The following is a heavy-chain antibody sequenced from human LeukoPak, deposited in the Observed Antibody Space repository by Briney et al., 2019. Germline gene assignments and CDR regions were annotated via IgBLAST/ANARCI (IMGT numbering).Heavy chain of an antibody. V-gene: IGHV1-69*05. CDR2: IIPIFGTA. CDR3: ASNIAATIWRRYYFDY. CDR1: GGTFSSYA. D-gene: IGHD5-12*01. Sequence: SVKVSRKASGGTFSSYAISWVRQAPGQGVGWVGGIIPIFGTANYAQKFQGRVTSTTDESTSTAYMELSSLRSEDTAVYYCASNIAATIWRRYYFDYWGQGTLVTVSS. J-gene: IGHJ4*02.